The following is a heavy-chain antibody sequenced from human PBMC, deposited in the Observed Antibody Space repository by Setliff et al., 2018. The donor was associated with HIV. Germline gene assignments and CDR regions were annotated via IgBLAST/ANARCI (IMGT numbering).Heavy chain of an antibody. CDR2: INHSGTT. CDR3: AGDRYYYDSSGYSGAFDI. CDR1: GGSFSDYY. V-gene: IGHV4-34*01. Sequence: TSETLSLTCTVSGGSFSDYYWSWIRQPPGKGLEWIGEINHSGTTNSNPSLKSRVTISVDTSKNQFSLRLTSVTAADTAVYCCAGDRYYYDSSGYSGAFDIWGQGTMVTVSS. D-gene: IGHD3-22*01. J-gene: IGHJ3*02.